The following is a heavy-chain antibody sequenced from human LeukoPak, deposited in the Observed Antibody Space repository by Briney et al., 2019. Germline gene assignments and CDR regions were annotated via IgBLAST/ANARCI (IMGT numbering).Heavy chain of an antibody. CDR3: ARVPGGTNGVFKYYYYGMDV. D-gene: IGHD2-8*01. CDR1: GGTFSSYA. CDR2: IIPIFGTA. J-gene: IGHJ6*02. Sequence: GASVKVSCKASGGTFSSYAISWVRQAPGHGLEWMGGIIPIFGTANYAQKSQGRVTITADESTSTAYMELSSLRSEDTAVYYCARVPGGTNGVFKYYYYGMDVWGQGTTVTVSS. V-gene: IGHV1-69*13.